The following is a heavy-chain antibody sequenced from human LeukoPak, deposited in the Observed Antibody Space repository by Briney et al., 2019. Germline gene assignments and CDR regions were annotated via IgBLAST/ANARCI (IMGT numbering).Heavy chain of an antibody. V-gene: IGHV3-11*04. J-gene: IGHJ4*02. Sequence: GGSLRLSCAASGFTFSDYYMSWLRQAPGRGLEWIAYISSSGSTIYYADSVKGRFTISRDNAKNPLYLQMNSLRAEDTAVYYCARDPFEHYYGSGSYHPLDYWGQGTLVTVSS. D-gene: IGHD3-10*01. CDR1: GFTFSDYY. CDR3: ARDPFEHYYGSGSYHPLDY. CDR2: ISSSGSTI.